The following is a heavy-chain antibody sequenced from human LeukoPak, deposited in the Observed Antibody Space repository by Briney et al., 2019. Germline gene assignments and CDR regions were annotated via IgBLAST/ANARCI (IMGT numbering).Heavy chain of an antibody. Sequence: PGGSLRLSCAASGFTFSSYAMHWVRQAPGKGLEWVAVISYDGSNKYYADSVKGRFTICRDNSKNTLYLQMNSLRAEDTAVYYCARDTPTYYDFWSGYSAFDYWGQGTLVTVSS. CDR3: ARDTPTYYDFWSGYSAFDY. D-gene: IGHD3-3*01. J-gene: IGHJ4*02. CDR1: GFTFSSYA. V-gene: IGHV3-30*04. CDR2: ISYDGSNK.